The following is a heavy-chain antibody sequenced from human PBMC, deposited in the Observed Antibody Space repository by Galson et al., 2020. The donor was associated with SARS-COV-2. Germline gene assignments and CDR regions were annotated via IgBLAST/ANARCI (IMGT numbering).Heavy chain of an antibody. D-gene: IGHD3-10*01. J-gene: IGHJ5*02. CDR2: IYSGGST. CDR1: GFTVSSNY. V-gene: IGHV3-53*01. CDR3: ARGVGAGAHHNWFDP. Sequence: GESLKISCAASGFTVSSNYMSWVRQAPGKGLEWASVIYSGGSTYYADSVKGRFTISRDNSKNTLYLQMNSLRAEDTAVYYCARGVGAGAHHNWFDPWGQGTLVTVSS.